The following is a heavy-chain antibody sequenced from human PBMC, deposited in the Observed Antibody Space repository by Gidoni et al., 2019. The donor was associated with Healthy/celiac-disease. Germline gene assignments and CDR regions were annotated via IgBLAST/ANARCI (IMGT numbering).Heavy chain of an antibody. Sequence: QITLKESGPTLVKPTQTLTLTCTFTGFSLSTSGVGVGWIRQPPGKALELLALIYWNDDKRYSPSLKSRLTITKDTSKNQVVLTMTNMDPVDTATYYCAHSLRLGELYPDAFDIWGQGTMVTVSS. CDR3: AHSLRLGELYPDAFDI. CDR2: IYWNDDK. J-gene: IGHJ3*02. D-gene: IGHD3-16*01. CDR1: GFSLSTSGVG. V-gene: IGHV2-5*01.